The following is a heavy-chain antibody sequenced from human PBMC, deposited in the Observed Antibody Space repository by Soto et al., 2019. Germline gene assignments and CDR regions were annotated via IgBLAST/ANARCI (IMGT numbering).Heavy chain of an antibody. D-gene: IGHD3-10*01. J-gene: IGHJ6*02. Sequence: PSQTLSLTCAISGDSVSSNSAAWNWIRQSPSRGLEWLGRTYYRSKWYNDYALSVKSRITINPDTSKNQFSLQLNSVTPEDAAVYYCARDRVLSYYGSGTFYRYYYYGMDVWGQGTTVTVSS. CDR3: ARDRVLSYYGSGTFYRYYYYGMDV. CDR1: GDSVSSNSAA. CDR2: TYYRSKWYN. V-gene: IGHV6-1*01.